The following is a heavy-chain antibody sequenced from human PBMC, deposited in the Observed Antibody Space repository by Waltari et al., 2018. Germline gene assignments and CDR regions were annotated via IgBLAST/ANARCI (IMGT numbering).Heavy chain of an antibody. V-gene: IGHV3-9*03. J-gene: IGHJ6*02. CDR2: ISWNSCSI. CDR1: GFTFDDYA. CDR3: AKDSSFDYYYGMDV. Sequence: EVQLVESGGGLVQPGRSLRLSCAASGFTFDDYAMHWVRQAPGKGLEWVSGISWNSCSIGYADSVKGRFTHPRDNAKNSLYLQMNSLRAEDMALYYCAKDSSFDYYYGMDVWGPGTTVTVSS.